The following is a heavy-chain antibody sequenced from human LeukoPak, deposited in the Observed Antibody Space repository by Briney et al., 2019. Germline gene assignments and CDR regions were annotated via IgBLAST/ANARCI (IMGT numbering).Heavy chain of an antibody. J-gene: IGHJ4*02. V-gene: IGHV3-21*01. CDR3: ARDLQYGDYVFDY. CDR1: GFTFSSYS. CDR2: ISSSSSYI. D-gene: IGHD4-17*01. Sequence: GGSLRLSCAASGFTFSSYSMNWVRQAPGKGLEWVSSISSSSSYIYYADSVKGRFTISRDNAENSLYLQMNSLRAEDTAVYYCARDLQYGDYVFDYWGQGTLVTVSS.